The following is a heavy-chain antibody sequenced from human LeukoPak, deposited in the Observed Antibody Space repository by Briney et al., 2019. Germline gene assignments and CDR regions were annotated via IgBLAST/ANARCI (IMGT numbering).Heavy chain of an antibody. CDR3: AKDYRYGSA. CDR1: GFTFNSFA. Sequence: PGGSLRLSCAASGFTFNSFALTWVRQAPGRGLEWVSAINVRGDGTYYAESVRGRFTISRDNSKNTLYLQMNSLRAEDTALYYCAKDYRYGSAWGPGTLVVVSS. V-gene: IGHV3-23*01. D-gene: IGHD6-19*01. CDR2: INVRGDGT. J-gene: IGHJ5*02.